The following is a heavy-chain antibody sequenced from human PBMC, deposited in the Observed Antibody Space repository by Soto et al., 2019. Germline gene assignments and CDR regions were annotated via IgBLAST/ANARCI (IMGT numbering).Heavy chain of an antibody. Sequence: QVHLVQSGAEVKKPGASVKVSCKASGYTFNRYAIHWVRQAPGQSLEGMGWTSTSSGDTKYSEKIQGRATITRDTSASTAYLELGSLSSEDTAVYYCARDIQDCSGGSCGYYFDYWGQGTLVTVSA. CDR3: ARDIQDCSGGSCGYYFDY. CDR2: TSTSSGDT. D-gene: IGHD2-15*01. J-gene: IGHJ4*02. CDR1: GYTFNRYA. V-gene: IGHV1-3*04.